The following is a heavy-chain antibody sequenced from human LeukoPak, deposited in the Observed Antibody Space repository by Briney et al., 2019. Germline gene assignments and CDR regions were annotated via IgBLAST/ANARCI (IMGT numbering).Heavy chain of an antibody. CDR3: ARDPIAVAGMEYFDY. V-gene: IGHV3-21*01. J-gene: IGHJ4*02. CDR2: ISSSSYI. D-gene: IGHD6-19*01. CDR1: GFTFSSYS. Sequence: GGSLRLSCAASGFTFSSYSMNWVRQAPGKGLEWVSSISSSSYIYYADSVKGRFTISRDNAKNTLYLQMNSLRAEDTAVYYCARDPIAVAGMEYFDYWGQGTLVTVSS.